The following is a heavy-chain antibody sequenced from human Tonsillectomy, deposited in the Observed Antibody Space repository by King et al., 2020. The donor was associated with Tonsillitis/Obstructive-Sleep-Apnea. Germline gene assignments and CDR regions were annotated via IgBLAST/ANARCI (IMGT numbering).Heavy chain of an antibody. J-gene: IGHJ4*02. CDR2: IIPILNIP. CDR1: GGTFSSYA. CDR3: ARRPVIYSSWYFDY. Sequence: QLVQSGAEVKKPGSSVKVSCKASGGTFSSYAVSWVRQAPGQGLEWVGRIIPILNIPNNAQKFQGRVTITADKSTSTAYMELSSLRSEDTAVYYCARRPVIYSSWYFDYWGQGTLVTVSS. V-gene: IGHV1-69*09. D-gene: IGHD6-13*01.